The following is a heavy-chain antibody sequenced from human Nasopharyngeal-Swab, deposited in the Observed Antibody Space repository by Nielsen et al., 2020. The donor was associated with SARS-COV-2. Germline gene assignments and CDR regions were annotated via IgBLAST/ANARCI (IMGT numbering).Heavy chain of an antibody. V-gene: IGHV4-39*01. CDR3: ARLDPYSSRDDY. Sequence: RQAPGKGLEWIGGIYYSGSTYYNPSLKSRVTISVDASKNQFSLKLSSVTAADTAVYYCARLDPYSSRDDYWGQGTLVTVSS. D-gene: IGHD6-13*01. J-gene: IGHJ4*02. CDR2: IYYSGST.